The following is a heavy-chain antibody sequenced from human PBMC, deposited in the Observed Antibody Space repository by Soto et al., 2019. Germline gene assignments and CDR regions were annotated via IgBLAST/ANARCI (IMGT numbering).Heavy chain of an antibody. CDR3: AKDRNYYDSSGYNAYFDH. J-gene: IGHJ4*02. CDR1: GFTFGSYA. Sequence: LRLSCAASGFTFGSYAMSWVRQAPGKGLEWVSDISGSGGNTYYADSVKGRFTISRDNSKETLYLQMNSLRAEDTAVYYCAKDRNYYDSSGYNAYFDHWGQGTLVTVSS. V-gene: IGHV3-23*01. D-gene: IGHD3-22*01. CDR2: ISGSGGNT.